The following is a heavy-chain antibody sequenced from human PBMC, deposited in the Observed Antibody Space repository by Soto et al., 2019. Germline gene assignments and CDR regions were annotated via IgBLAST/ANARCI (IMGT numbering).Heavy chain of an antibody. Sequence: SETLSLTCTVSGGSISSGGYYWSWIRQHPGKGLEWIGYIYYSGSTYYNPSLKSRVTISVDTSKNQFSLKLSSVTAADTAVYYCARDKGIAAPTGYYGMDVWGQGTTVTVSS. V-gene: IGHV4-31*03. CDR2: IYYSGST. D-gene: IGHD6-13*01. CDR3: ARDKGIAAPTGYYGMDV. CDR1: GGSISSGGYY. J-gene: IGHJ6*02.